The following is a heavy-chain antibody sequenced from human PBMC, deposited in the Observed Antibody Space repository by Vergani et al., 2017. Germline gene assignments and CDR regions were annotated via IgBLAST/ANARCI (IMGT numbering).Heavy chain of an antibody. CDR2: INLDGSEK. CDR3: AGGGGGYYGGDYFAY. J-gene: IGHJ4*02. Sequence: EVHLVESGGGLVQPGGSLRLSCAASGFTFTNYWVNWVRQAPGKGLEWVANINLDGSEKYYVDSVKGRFPISRDNGKNSLYLQMNNLRAEDTALYYCAGGGGGYYGGDYFAYWGQGALVTVSS. D-gene: IGHD1-26*01. V-gene: IGHV3-7*03. CDR1: GFTFTNYW.